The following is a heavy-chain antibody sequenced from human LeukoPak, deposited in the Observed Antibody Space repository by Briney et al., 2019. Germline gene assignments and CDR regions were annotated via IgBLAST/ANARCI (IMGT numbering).Heavy chain of an antibody. CDR2: ISGSGGST. J-gene: IGHJ4*02. D-gene: IGHD1-26*01. V-gene: IGHV3-23*01. CDR1: GFTFSSYA. Sequence: GGSLRLSCAASGFTFSSYAMSWVRRAPGKGLNGVSAISGSGGSTYYADSVKGRFTISRDNSKNTLYLQMNSLRAEDTAVYYCAKARSGSYLLFDYWGQGTLVTVSS. CDR3: AKARSGSYLLFDY.